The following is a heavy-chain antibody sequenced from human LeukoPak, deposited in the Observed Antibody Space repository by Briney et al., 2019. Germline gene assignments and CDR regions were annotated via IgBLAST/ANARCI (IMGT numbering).Heavy chain of an antibody. D-gene: IGHD3-22*01. CDR2: IPYDGSNK. Sequence: GGSLRLSCAATGFTFSSYGMHWVRQAPGKGLEWVAVIPYDGSNKYYADSVKGRFTISRDNSKNTLYLQMNSLRAEDTAVYYCAKDLSGLDPYYYGMDVWGQGTTVTVSS. CDR3: AKDLSGLDPYYYGMDV. V-gene: IGHV3-30*18. CDR1: GFTFSSYG. J-gene: IGHJ6*02.